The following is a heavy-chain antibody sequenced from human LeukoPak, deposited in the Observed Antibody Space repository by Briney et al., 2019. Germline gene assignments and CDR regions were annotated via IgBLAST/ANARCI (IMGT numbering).Heavy chain of an antibody. J-gene: IGHJ4*02. CDR1: GGSISSYY. V-gene: IGHV4-59*01. D-gene: IGHD4-11*01. CDR3: ARITVTTGYFDY. Sequence: SETLSLTCTVPGGSISSYYWSWIRQPPGKGLEWIGYIYYSGSTNYNPSLKSRVTISVDTSKNQFSLKLSSVTAADTAVYYCARITVTTGYFDYWGQGTLVTVSS. CDR2: IYYSGST.